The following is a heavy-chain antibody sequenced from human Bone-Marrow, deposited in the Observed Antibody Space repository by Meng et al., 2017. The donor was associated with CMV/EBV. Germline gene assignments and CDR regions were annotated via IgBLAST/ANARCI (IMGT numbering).Heavy chain of an antibody. CDR2: IYSGGST. CDR3: ARGPYHTTSSPYYYRIDF. V-gene: IGHV3-53*01. J-gene: IGHJ6*02. Sequence: GGSLRLSCAASGFTVSSNYMSWVRQAPGKGLEWVSVIYSGGSTYYADSVRGRFTISRDNSKNTLYLQMNSLTAEDTAVYFCARGPYHTTSSPYYYRIDFWGQGTTVTVSS. CDR1: GFTVSSNY. D-gene: IGHD6-6*01.